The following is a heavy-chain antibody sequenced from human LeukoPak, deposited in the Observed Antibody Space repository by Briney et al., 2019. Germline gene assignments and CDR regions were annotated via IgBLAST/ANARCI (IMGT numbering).Heavy chain of an antibody. CDR3: ATEPPFYDILTAYSPYP. CDR2: ISAYNGNT. Sequence: ASVKVSCKASGYTFTSYGISWVRQAPGQGLEWMGWISAYNGNTNYAQKLQGRVTMTTDTSTSTAYMELRSLRSDDTAVYYCATEPPFYDILTAYSPYPWGQGTLVTVSS. J-gene: IGHJ5*02. V-gene: IGHV1-18*01. CDR1: GYTFTSYG. D-gene: IGHD3-9*01.